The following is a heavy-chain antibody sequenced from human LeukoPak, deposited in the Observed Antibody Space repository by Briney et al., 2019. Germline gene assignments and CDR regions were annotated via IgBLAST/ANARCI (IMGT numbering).Heavy chain of an antibody. J-gene: IGHJ4*02. CDR3: AKDLGGESN. Sequence: GGSLRLSCAASGFTFSSYGMHWVRQAPGKGLEWVAVISYDGSNKYYADSVKGRFTISRDNSKNTLYLQMNSLRAEDTAVYYCAKDLGGESNWGQGTLVTVSS. CDR2: ISYDGSNK. CDR1: GFTFSSYG. D-gene: IGHD2-15*01. V-gene: IGHV3-30*18.